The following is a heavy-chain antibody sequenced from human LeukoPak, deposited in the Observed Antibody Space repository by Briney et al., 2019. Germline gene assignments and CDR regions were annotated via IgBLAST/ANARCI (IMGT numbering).Heavy chain of an antibody. CDR2: ISYDGSKE. J-gene: IGHJ3*02. CDR3: ARGGRGSAAVVAPRSSDI. Sequence: PGRSLRLSCAVSGFTLSSYGMHWVRQAPGKGLEWVAVISYDGSKEYYADSVKGRFIISRDISKNTLYLQMNSLRAEDSALYYCARGGRGSAAVVAPRSSDIWGQGTMVTVSS. CDR1: GFTLSSYG. D-gene: IGHD3-22*01. V-gene: IGHV3-30*03.